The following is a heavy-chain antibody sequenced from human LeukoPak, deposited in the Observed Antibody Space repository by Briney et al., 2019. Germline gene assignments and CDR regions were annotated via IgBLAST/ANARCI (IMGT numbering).Heavy chain of an antibody. Sequence: TGGSLRLSCAASGFTFSTYWMDWVRQAPGKGLVWVSRIYTGESRTNYADSVRGRFTISRDNAKNTVYLHMNSLRAEDTAVYYCVRDSAYSFGYWGQGTLVTVSS. CDR2: IYTGESRT. CDR3: VRDSAYSFGY. D-gene: IGHD5-18*01. V-gene: IGHV3-74*01. CDR1: GFTFSTYW. J-gene: IGHJ4*02.